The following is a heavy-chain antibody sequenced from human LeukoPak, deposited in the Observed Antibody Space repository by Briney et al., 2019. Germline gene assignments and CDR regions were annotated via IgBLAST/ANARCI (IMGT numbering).Heavy chain of an antibody. CDR3: ARTPYYYDSSGYRLRNWFDP. CDR1: GGSISSSY. Sequence: SETLSLTCTVSGGSISSSYWSRIRQPPGKGLEWIGNIYYSGSANYNPSLKSRVTISVDTSKNQFSLKLSSVTAADTAVYYCARTPYYYDSSGYRLRNWFDPWGQGTLVTVSS. V-gene: IGHV4-59*12. J-gene: IGHJ5*02. D-gene: IGHD3-22*01. CDR2: IYYSGSA.